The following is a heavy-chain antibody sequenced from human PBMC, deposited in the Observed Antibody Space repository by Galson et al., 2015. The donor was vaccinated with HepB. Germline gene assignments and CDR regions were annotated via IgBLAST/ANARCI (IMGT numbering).Heavy chain of an antibody. V-gene: IGHV3-7*01. CDR1: GFTFSNYW. CDR2: INQDGSEK. Sequence: SLRLSCAASGFTFSNYWMSWVRQAPGKGLEWVANINQDGSEKFYVDSMMGRFTISRDNANNSLYLQMNSLRAEDTAVYYCARADYYGSGSYYNHPVGENTWFDPWGQGTLVTVSS. J-gene: IGHJ5*02. CDR3: ARADYYGSGSYYNHPVGENTWFDP. D-gene: IGHD3-10*01.